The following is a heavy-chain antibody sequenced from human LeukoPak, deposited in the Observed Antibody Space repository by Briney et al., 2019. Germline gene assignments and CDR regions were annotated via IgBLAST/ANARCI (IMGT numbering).Heavy chain of an antibody. CDR1: GYTFTSYY. Sequence: ASVKVSCKASGYTFTSYYMHWVRQAPGQGLEWMGIINPSGGSTSYAQKFQGRVTMTRDMSTSTVYMELSSLRSDDTAVYYCARVRDYYDSSGYPNWFDPWGQGTLVTVSS. CDR3: ARVRDYYDSSGYPNWFDP. CDR2: INPSGGST. D-gene: IGHD3-22*01. V-gene: IGHV1-46*01. J-gene: IGHJ5*02.